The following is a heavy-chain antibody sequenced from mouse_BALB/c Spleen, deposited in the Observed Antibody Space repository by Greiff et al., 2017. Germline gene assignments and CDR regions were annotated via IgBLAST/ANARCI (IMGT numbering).Heavy chain of an antibody. V-gene: IGHV2-9*02. CDR1: GFSLTSYG. Sequence: VQRVESGPGLVAPSQSLSITCTVSGFSLTSYGVHWVRQPPGKGLEWLGVIWAGGSTNYNSALMSRLSISKDNSKSQVFLKMNSLQTDDTAMYYCARDGDYYGSSYGWFAYWGQGTLVTVSA. D-gene: IGHD1-1*01. CDR3: ARDGDYYGSSYGWFAY. CDR2: IWAGGST. J-gene: IGHJ3*01.